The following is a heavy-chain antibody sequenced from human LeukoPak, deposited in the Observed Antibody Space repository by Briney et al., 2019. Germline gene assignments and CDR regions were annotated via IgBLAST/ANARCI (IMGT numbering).Heavy chain of an antibody. CDR1: GGSISNYY. CDR2: MYYSGST. Sequence: SETLSLTCTVSGGSISNYYWSWIRQPPGKGLEWIGYMYYSGSTNYNPSLKSRVTISVDTSKNQFSLKLSSVTAADTAVYYCARGKGYFDYWGQGTLVTVSS. V-gene: IGHV4-59*01. J-gene: IGHJ4*02. CDR3: ARGKGYFDY.